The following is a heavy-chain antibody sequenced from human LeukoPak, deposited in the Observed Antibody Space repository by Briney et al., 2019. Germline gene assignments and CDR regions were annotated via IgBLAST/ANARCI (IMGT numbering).Heavy chain of an antibody. J-gene: IGHJ4*02. Sequence: GGSLRLSCAASGFTFSSYSMNWVRQAPGKGLEWVSSISSSSSYIYYADSVKGRFTISRDNAKNSLYLQMNSLRVEDTAVYYCAREGAAYPFDYWGQGTLVTVSS. CDR1: GFTFSSYS. V-gene: IGHV3-21*01. CDR3: AREGAAYPFDY. CDR2: ISSSSSYI. D-gene: IGHD3-16*01.